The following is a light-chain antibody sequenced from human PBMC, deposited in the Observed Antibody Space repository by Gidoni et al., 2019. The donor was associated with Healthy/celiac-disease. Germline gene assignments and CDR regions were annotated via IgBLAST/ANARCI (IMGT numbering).Light chain of an antibody. CDR2: QDS. J-gene: IGLJ2*01. CDR1: KLGDKY. CDR3: QAWDSSTAPVV. V-gene: IGLV3-1*01. Sequence: SYEPTQPPSVSVSPGQTASITCSGDKLGDKYACWYQQKPGQSPVLVIYQDSKRPSGIPERFSGSNSGNTATLTISGTQAMDEADYYCQAWDSSTAPVVFGGGTKLTVL.